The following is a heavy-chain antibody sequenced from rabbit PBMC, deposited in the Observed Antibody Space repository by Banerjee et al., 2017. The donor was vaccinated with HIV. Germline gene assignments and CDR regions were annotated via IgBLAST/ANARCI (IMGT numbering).Heavy chain of an antibody. V-gene: IGHV1S47*01. CDR2: IYNGDGST. J-gene: IGHJ6*01. D-gene: IGHD6-1*01. CDR3: ARGWAGYAAYGYGYGMDL. CDR1: GLDFSSYS. Sequence: QEQLKETGGGLVQPGGSLKLSCKASGLDFSSYSMNWVRQAPGKGLEWIACIYNGDGSTYYASWVNGRFTISKTSSTTVTLQMTSLTAADTATYFCARGWAGYAAYGYGYGMDLWGQGTLVTVS.